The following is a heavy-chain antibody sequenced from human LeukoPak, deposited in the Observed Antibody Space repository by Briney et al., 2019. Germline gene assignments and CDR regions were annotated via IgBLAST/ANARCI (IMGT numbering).Heavy chain of an antibody. CDR2: IYTSGST. CDR3: ARDYCSSTSCYNYFDY. V-gene: IGHV4-4*07. J-gene: IGHJ4*02. D-gene: IGHD2-2*01. Sequence: PSETLSLTCTVSGGSISSYYWSWIRQPAGKGLEWIGRIYTSGSTNYNPSLKSRVTMSVDTSKNQFSLKLSSVTAADTAVYYCARDYCSSTSCYNYFDYWGRGTLVTVSS. CDR1: GGSISSYY.